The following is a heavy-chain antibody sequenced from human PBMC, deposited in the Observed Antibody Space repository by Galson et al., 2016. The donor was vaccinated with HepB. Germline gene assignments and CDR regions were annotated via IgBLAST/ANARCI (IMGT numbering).Heavy chain of an antibody. D-gene: IGHD2/OR15-2a*01. CDR2: DSMDGRRK. Sequence: SLRLSCAASGFTFNNYGMTWVRQAPGKGLEWVAADSMDGRRKFYADSVKGRFTISRDNSNNMLFLQMSSLRTDDTAIYYCAKRHEYCPAVGCSVDYWGQGTLVSVSS. V-gene: IGHV3-30*18. J-gene: IGHJ4*02. CDR1: GFTFNNYG. CDR3: AKRHEYCPAVGCSVDY.